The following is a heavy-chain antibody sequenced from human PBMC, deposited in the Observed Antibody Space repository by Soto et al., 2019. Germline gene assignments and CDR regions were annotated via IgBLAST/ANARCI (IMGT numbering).Heavy chain of an antibody. D-gene: IGHD3-22*01. CDR2: ISWNSGSI. J-gene: IGHJ4*02. V-gene: IGHV3-9*01. Sequence: EVQLVESGGGLVQSGRSLRLSCAASGFTFDDYAMHWVRQAPGKGLEWVSSISWNSGSIAYADSVKGRFTISRDNAKNSLFLQMSSLRPEDTALYYCAKALDYDSSGYCYFDYWGQGTLVTVSS. CDR3: AKALDYDSSGYCYFDY. CDR1: GFTFDDYA.